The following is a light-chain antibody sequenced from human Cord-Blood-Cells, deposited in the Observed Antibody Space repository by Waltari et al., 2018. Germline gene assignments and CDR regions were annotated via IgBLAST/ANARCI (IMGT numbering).Light chain of an antibody. Sequence: QSALTPPRSVSGSPGQSVTISCTGTSSDVRGYNYVSWYQQHPGKAPKLMIYDVSKRPSGVPDRFSGSKSGNTASLTISGLQAEDEADYYCCSYAGSSYVFGTGTKVTVL. CDR2: DVS. CDR3: CSYAGSSYV. V-gene: IGLV2-11*01. CDR1: SSDVRGYNY. J-gene: IGLJ1*01.